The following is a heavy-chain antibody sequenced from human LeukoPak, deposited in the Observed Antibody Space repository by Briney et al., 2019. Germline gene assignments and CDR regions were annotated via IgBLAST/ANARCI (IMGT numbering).Heavy chain of an antibody. D-gene: IGHD2-15*01. CDR3: AKGGYSTWFDP. Sequence: GGSLRLSSAASGFTFSDYSMTWVRQAPGKGLEWISTIRATDPSTYYADSMKGRFTVSRDNSQNTLFLQMDSLRAEDTAVYYCAKGGYSTWFDPWGQGTLVTVSS. CDR2: IRATDPST. J-gene: IGHJ5*02. V-gene: IGHV3-23*01. CDR1: GFTFSDYS.